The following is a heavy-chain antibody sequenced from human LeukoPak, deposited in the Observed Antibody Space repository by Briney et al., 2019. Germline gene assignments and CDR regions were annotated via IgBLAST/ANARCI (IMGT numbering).Heavy chain of an antibody. CDR1: GFTFSSYW. J-gene: IGHJ5*02. CDR2: IKQDGSEK. Sequence: GGSLRLSCAASGFTFSSYWMSWVRQAPGKGLEWVANIKQDGSEKYYVDSVKGRFTISRDNAKNSLYLQMNSLRAEDTAEYHCARDYVEQEWFDPWGQGTLVTVSS. D-gene: IGHD1/OR15-1a*01. CDR3: ARDYVEQEWFDP. V-gene: IGHV3-7*01.